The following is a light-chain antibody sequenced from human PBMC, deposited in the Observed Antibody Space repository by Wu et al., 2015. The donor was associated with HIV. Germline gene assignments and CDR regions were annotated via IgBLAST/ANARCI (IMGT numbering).Light chain of an antibody. CDR2: GAS. J-gene: IGKJ4*01. CDR1: QSVISNY. Sequence: EIVLTQSPGTLSLSPGEKATVSCRASQSVISNYLAWYQQKPGQPPRLLIYGASRRVTGIPDRFSGSGSGTDFTLTIGRLEPEDFAVYYCQQYATSPPLTFGGGTKVE. CDR3: QQYATSPPLT. V-gene: IGKV3-20*01.